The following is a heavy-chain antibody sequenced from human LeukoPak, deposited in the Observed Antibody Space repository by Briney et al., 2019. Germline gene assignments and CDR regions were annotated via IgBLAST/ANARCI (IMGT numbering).Heavy chain of an antibody. CDR3: ARIPTREYSSGWYDY. Sequence: PGTSLRLSCAASGFTFSRHGMHWVRQAPGKGLDWVAVIWYDGSNKYHADSVKGRFTISRDNSRNTLYLQMTSLRAEDTAVYYCARIPTREYSSGWYDYWGQGTLVTVSS. CDR2: IWYDGSNK. D-gene: IGHD6-19*01. CDR1: GFTFSRHG. V-gene: IGHV3-33*01. J-gene: IGHJ4*02.